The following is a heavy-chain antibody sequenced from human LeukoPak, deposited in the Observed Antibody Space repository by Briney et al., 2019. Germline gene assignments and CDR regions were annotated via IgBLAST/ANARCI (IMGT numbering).Heavy chain of an antibody. CDR2: IYTRGTT. CDR3: ARSRPAPKEFDH. J-gene: IGHJ4*02. V-gene: IGHV4-4*09. CDR1: DDSISDYY. Sequence: SETLSLTCTVSDDSISDYYWSWIRQPPGKGLEWIGYIYTRGTTNYNPSLKSRVTMSAATSKNQFSLKLASVTAADTAVYYCARSRPAPKEFDHWGQGTLVTVSS. D-gene: IGHD2-2*01.